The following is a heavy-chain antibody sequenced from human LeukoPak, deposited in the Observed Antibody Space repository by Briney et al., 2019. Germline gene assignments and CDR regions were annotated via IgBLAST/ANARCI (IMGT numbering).Heavy chain of an antibody. Sequence: GALRLSCGASGFTFSSYKMNWVRPAPGKGLEWGSYIGSSSGTIYQADSVKGRFTISRDNAKNSLNLQMNSLRVEDTAVYYCARSLSSTWFTFDYWGQGTLVTVSS. CDR1: GFTFSSYK. V-gene: IGHV3-48*04. J-gene: IGHJ4*02. D-gene: IGHD6-13*01. CDR2: IGSSSGTI. CDR3: ARSLSSTWFTFDY.